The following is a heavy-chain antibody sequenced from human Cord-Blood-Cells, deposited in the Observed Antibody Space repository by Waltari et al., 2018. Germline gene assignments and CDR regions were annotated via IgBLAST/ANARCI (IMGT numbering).Heavy chain of an antibody. J-gene: IGHJ3*02. Sequence: QVQLVQSGAEVKKPGASVKVSCKASGYTFTGYYMHWLRQAPGQGLEWMGRINPNSGGTNYAQKFQGRVTMTRDTSISTAYMELSRLRSDDTAVYYCARDRYDFWSGYDAFDIWGQGTMVTVSS. CDR3: ARDRYDFWSGYDAFDI. D-gene: IGHD3-3*01. CDR1: GYTFTGYY. CDR2: INPNSGGT. V-gene: IGHV1-2*06.